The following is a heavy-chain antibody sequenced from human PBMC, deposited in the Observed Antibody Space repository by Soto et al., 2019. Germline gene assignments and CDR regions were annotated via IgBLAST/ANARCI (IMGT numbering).Heavy chain of an antibody. D-gene: IGHD3-10*02. CDR3: ARGPRPYYVRRYAGMDL. V-gene: IGHV4-38-2*01. CDR1: VYSISSGYY. Sequence: PXETLSLTCAFSVYSISSGYYWGWIRQPPGKGLEWIGSIHHSGSTYYNPSLKSRVTISVDTSKNQFSLRLSSVTAADTAVYYCARGPRPYYVRRYAGMDLWGQGTTVTVSS. CDR2: IHHSGST. J-gene: IGHJ6*01.